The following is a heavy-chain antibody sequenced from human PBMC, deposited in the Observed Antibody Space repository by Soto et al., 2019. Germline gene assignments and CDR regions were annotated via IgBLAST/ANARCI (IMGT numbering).Heavy chain of an antibody. J-gene: IGHJ4*01. CDR2: TYYRSKWYY. CDR3: ARGEQYSGRIFDY. Sequence: SPTLSLTCVITGDSVSSNSAGWSWVRQSPSRGLEWLGRTYYRSKWYYEYAVSVRGRITINPDTSKNQYSLQLNSVTPEDTAVYFCARGEQYSGRIFDYWGQGTLLTVSS. D-gene: IGHD1-26*01. V-gene: IGHV6-1*01. CDR1: GDSVSSNSAG.